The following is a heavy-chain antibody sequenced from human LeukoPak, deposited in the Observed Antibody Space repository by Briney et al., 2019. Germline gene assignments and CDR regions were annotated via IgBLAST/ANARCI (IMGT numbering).Heavy chain of an antibody. J-gene: IGHJ3*02. CDR1: GYTFTDYY. CDR2: INPNSGGT. V-gene: IGHV1-2*02. D-gene: IGHD5-18*01. CDR3: ASPGRGYSYGLDAFDI. Sequence: EASVKVSCKASGYTFTDYYIHWVRQAPGQGLEWMGWINPNSGGTNFAQKFQGRVTMTRDTSISTAYMELSRLISDDTAVYYCASPGRGYSYGLDAFDIWGQGTMVTVSS.